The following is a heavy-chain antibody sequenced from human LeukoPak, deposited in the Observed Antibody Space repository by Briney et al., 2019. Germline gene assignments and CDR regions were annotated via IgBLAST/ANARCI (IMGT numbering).Heavy chain of an antibody. CDR2: IYYSGST. V-gene: IGHV4-59*01. D-gene: IGHD1-1*01. CDR1: GGSISTYF. Sequence: PSETLSLTCTVSGGSISTYFWSWIRQPPGKGLEWIGYIYYSGSTNYNPSLKSRVTISVDTSKNQFSLKLSSVTAADTAVYYCARYQLQQSYGGFDYWGQGTLVAVSS. J-gene: IGHJ4*02. CDR3: ARYQLQQSYGGFDY.